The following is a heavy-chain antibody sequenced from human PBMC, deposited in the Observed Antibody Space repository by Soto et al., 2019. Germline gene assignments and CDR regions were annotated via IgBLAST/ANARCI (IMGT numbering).Heavy chain of an antibody. J-gene: IGHJ4*02. CDR1: GFTFSSYG. D-gene: IGHD6-13*01. Sequence: QVQLVESGGGVAQPGRSLRLSCAASGFTFSSYGMHWVRQAPGKGLEWVAVISYDGSNKYYADSVKGRFTISRDNSKNPLYLQMNSLRAEDTAVYYCAKDMAAAGTTEIFDYWGQGTLVTVSS. CDR3: AKDMAAAGTTEIFDY. V-gene: IGHV3-30*18. CDR2: ISYDGSNK.